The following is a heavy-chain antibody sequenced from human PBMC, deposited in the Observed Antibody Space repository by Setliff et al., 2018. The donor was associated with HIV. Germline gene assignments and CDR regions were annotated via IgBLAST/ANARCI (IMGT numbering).Heavy chain of an antibody. V-gene: IGHV1-8*02. J-gene: IGHJ6*03. Sequence: ASVKVSCKASGYTFTSYDINWVRQATGQGLEWMGWMNPNSGNTGYAQKFQGRVTMTRNTSISTAYMELSSLRSEAPAVYYCARGAWYTSGWYSSRYMDVWGKGTTVTVSS. CDR2: MNPNSGNT. D-gene: IGHD6-19*01. CDR1: GYTFTSYD. CDR3: ARGAWYTSGWYSSRYMDV.